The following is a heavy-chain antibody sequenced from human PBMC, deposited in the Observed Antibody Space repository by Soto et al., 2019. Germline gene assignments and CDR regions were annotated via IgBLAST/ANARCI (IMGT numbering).Heavy chain of an antibody. CDR3: ARPKGSYSSGYYYFDY. CDR2: IVPLFGTA. D-gene: IGHD6-19*01. Sequence: ASVKVSCKASGGTFSSFGLSWGRQAPGQGLEWMGGIVPLFGTADYAQKFQGRVTITADESTSTAYMELSSLRSEDTAVYYCARPKGSYSSGYYYFDYWGQGTLVTVSS. CDR1: GGTFSSFG. J-gene: IGHJ4*02. V-gene: IGHV1-69*13.